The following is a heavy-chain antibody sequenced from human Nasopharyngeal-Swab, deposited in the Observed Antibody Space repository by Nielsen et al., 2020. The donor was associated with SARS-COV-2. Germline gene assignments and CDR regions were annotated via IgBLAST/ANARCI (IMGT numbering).Heavy chain of an antibody. CDR2: IYYSGST. CDR1: GGSISSYY. J-gene: IGHJ5*02. CDR3: ARDAGYGSGTGVDP. V-gene: IGHV4-59*01. D-gene: IGHD3-10*01. Sequence: GSLRLSCTVSGGSISSYYWSWIRQPPGKGLEWIGYIYYSGSTNYNPSLKSRVTISVDTPKNQFSLKLSSVTAADTAVYYCARDAGYGSGTGVDPWGQGTLVTVSS.